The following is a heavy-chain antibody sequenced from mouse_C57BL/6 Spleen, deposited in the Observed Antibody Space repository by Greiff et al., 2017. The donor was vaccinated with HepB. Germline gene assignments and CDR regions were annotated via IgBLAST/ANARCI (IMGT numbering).Heavy chain of an antibody. D-gene: IGHD2-1*01. Sequence: QVQLQQSGAELVKPGASVKISCKASGYAFSSYWMNWVKQRPGKGLEWIGQIYPGDGDTNYNGKFKGKATLTADKSSSTGYMQLRSLTSEDSSVYFCARGGNYGYAMDYWGQGTSVTVSS. CDR1: GYAFSSYW. CDR2: IYPGDGDT. CDR3: ARGGNYGYAMDY. J-gene: IGHJ4*01. V-gene: IGHV1-80*01.